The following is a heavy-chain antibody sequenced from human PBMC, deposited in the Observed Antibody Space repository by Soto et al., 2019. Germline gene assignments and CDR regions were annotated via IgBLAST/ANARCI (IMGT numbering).Heavy chain of an antibody. V-gene: IGHV3-23*01. CDR1: GLTFSSYA. D-gene: IGHD3-3*01. Sequence: GGSLRLSCAASGLTFSSYAMSWVRQAPGKGLEWVSAISGSGGSTYYADSVKGRFTISRDNSKNTLYLQMNSLRAEDTAVYYCAKVQPAKRFLEWLSSFDYWGQGTLVTVSS. CDR3: AKVQPAKRFLEWLSSFDY. CDR2: ISGSGGST. J-gene: IGHJ4*02.